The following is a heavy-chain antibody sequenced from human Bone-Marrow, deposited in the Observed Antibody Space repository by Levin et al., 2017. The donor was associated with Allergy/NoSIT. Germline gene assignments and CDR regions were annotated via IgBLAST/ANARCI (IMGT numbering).Heavy chain of an antibody. D-gene: IGHD3-16*01. V-gene: IGHV3-30*04. Sequence: GESLKISCAASGFTISNYAMHWVRQAPGKGLEWVAVISHDGSNKYYVDTVKGRFTISRDNSKTTVYLQMNSLTAEDTAVYYCARDGGGGSVTMFYYYYMDVWGKGTTVTVSS. CDR1: GFTISNYA. J-gene: IGHJ6*03. CDR3: ARDGGGGSVTMFYYYYMDV. CDR2: ISHDGSNK.